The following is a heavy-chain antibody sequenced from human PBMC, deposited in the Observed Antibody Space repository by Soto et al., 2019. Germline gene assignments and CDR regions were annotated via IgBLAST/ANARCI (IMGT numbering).Heavy chain of an antibody. Sequence: VQLLESGGGLVQPGGSLRLSCAASGFTFSSYAMSWVRQAPGKGLEWVSAISGSGGSTYYADSVKGRFTISRDNSKNTLYLQMNRLRAEDTAVYYCARNSFPYYDILTGYYNYFDYWGQGTLVTVSS. V-gene: IGHV3-23*01. CDR2: ISGSGGST. CDR3: ARNSFPYYDILTGYYNYFDY. CDR1: GFTFSSYA. J-gene: IGHJ4*02. D-gene: IGHD3-9*01.